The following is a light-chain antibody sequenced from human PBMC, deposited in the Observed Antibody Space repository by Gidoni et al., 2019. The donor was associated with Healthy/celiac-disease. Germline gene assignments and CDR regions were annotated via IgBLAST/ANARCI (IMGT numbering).Light chain of an antibody. J-gene: IGKJ2*01. V-gene: IGKV1-39*01. CDR3: QQSYSTPRT. CDR1: QSIISY. Sequence: DIQMTQSPSSLSASVGDRVTITCRASQSIISYLNWYQQKPGKAPKLLIYAASSLQSGVPSRFSGSGSGTDFTLTISSRQPEDFATYYCQQSYSTPRTFGQGTKLEIK. CDR2: AAS.